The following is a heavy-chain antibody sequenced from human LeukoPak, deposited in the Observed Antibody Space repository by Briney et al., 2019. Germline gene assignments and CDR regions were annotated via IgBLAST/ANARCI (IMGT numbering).Heavy chain of an antibody. J-gene: IGHJ4*02. V-gene: IGHV1-69*13. Sequence: ASVKVSCKASGGTFSNYAFSWVRQAPGQGLEWMGGIIPIFGTTNYAQKFQGRVTITADESTSTACMELSSLRSEDTAVYYCAREEWELRTPVIFGWGQGTLVTVSS. CDR2: IIPIFGTT. D-gene: IGHD1-26*01. CDR1: GGTFSNYA. CDR3: AREEWELRTPVIFG.